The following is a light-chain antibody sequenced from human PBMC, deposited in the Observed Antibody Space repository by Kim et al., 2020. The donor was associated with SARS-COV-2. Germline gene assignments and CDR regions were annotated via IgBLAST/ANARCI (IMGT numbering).Light chain of an antibody. CDR2: AAS. V-gene: IGKV3-20*01. Sequence: EVLLTQSPDTLSLSPGERATLSCRASQTISGSYLAWYQQKPGQAPRLLIYAASSRDTDIPVRFSGSGSGTDFTLTISRLEAEDFAVYYCQQYGSSPWTFGQGTKVDIK. CDR3: QQYGSSPWT. J-gene: IGKJ1*01. CDR1: QTISGSY.